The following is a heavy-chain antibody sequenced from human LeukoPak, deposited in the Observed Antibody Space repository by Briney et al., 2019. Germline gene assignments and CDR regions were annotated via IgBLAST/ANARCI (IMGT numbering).Heavy chain of an antibody. J-gene: IGHJ4*02. CDR2: INPRGGST. D-gene: IGHD3-22*01. V-gene: IGHV1-46*01. Sequence: ASVKVSCKASGYTFTSYYMHWVRQAPGQGLEWMGIINPRGGSTSYAQKFQGRVTITADKSTSTAYMELSSLRSEDTAVYYCARDIVLHQDQPVVKPPDYWGQGTLVTVSS. CDR3: ARDIVLHQDQPVVKPPDY. CDR1: GYTFTSYY.